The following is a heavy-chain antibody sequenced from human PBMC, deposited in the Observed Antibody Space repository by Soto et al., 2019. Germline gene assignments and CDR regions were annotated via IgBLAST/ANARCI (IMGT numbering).Heavy chain of an antibody. CDR3: VRIPHITTSHFDHSYGMEV. CDR1: EISFTNYW. Sequence: GGCLRLSCVAREISFTNYWMSWVRQAPGKGLEWVANINRDGSEKRYVHSVKGRLTISRDNADNSVYLQMNSLKASDSATYYCVRIPHITTSHFDHSYGMEVWGQGTTVTV. CDR2: INRDGSEK. D-gene: IGHD2-21*01. V-gene: IGHV3-7*03. J-gene: IGHJ6*02.